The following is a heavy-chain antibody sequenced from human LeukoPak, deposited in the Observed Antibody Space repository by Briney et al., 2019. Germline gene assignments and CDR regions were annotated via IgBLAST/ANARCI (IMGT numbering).Heavy chain of an antibody. CDR1: GYTFTSYA. D-gene: IGHD4-17*01. CDR3: ARDAHDYGDYVFDY. V-gene: IGHV1-3*01. CDR2: INAGNGNT. Sequence: GASVKVSCKASGYTFTSYAMHWVRQAPGQRLEWMGWINAGNGNTKYLQKFRGRVTITRDTSASTAYMELSSLRSEDTAVYYCARDAHDYGDYVFDYWGQGTLVTVSS. J-gene: IGHJ4*02.